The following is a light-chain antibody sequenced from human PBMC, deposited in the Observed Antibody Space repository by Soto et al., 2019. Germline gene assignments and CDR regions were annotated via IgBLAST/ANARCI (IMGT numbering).Light chain of an antibody. J-gene: IGKJ1*01. CDR1: PSVTGW. V-gene: IGKV1-5*01. CDR3: QQYETFSGT. CDR2: DAS. Sequence: DIQMTQSPSALSASVGDTVPVTCRASPSVTGWLAWYQQKPGEAPKLLIYDASALPRGVPSRFSGSGSGTKFTLTIASLQPDDFATYYCQQYETFSGTFGPGTKVDI.